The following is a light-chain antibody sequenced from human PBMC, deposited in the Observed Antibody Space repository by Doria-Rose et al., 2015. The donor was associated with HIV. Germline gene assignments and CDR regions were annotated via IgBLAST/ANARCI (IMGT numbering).Light chain of an antibody. CDR3: QQRSS. Sequence: QSPATLSLSPGERATLSCRASQSVSSYLAWYQQKPGQAPRLLIYDASNKATGIPARFSGSGSGTDFTLTISSLEPEDFAVYYCQQRSSFGQGTRLEIK. J-gene: IGKJ5*01. CDR2: DAS. CDR1: QSVSSY. V-gene: IGKV3-11*01.